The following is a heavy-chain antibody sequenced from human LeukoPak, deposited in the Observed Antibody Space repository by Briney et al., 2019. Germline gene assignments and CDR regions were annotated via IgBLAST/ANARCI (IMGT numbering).Heavy chain of an antibody. CDR2: INHSGST. CDR1: GGSFSGYY. V-gene: IGHV4-34*01. CDR3: AREYSSGWSTGGAFDI. J-gene: IGHJ3*02. Sequence: SETLSLTCAVYGGSFSGYYWSWIRHPPGKGLEWIGEINHSGSTNYNPSLKSRVTISVDTSKNQFSLKLSSVTAADTAVYYCAREYSSGWSTGGAFDIWGQGTMVTVSS. D-gene: IGHD6-19*01.